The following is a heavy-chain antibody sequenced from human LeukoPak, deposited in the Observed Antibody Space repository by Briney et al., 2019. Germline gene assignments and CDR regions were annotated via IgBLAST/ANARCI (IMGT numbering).Heavy chain of an antibody. CDR3: AKSTMIVTAIDY. D-gene: IGHD3-22*01. CDR1: GFSLSSYA. J-gene: IGHJ4*02. V-gene: IGHV3-23*01. CDR2: IGRDGGGI. Sequence: GGSLRLSCAASGFSLSSYAMTWVRQAPGKGLEWVSVIGRDGGGIQYADSVKGRFSISRDTSKNTLYLQMNSLRAEDTAVYYCAKSTMIVTAIDYWGQGTLVTVSS.